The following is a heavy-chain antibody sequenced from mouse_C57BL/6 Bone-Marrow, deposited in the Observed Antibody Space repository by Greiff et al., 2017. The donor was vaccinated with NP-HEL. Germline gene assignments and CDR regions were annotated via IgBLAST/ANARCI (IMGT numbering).Heavy chain of an antibody. Sequence: VQLQQSGPVLVKPGASVKMSCKASGYTFTDYYMNWVKQSHGKSLEWLGVINPYNGGTSYNQKFKGKATLTVDKSSSTAYMELNSLASEDSAVYYCARLGCYFDYWGQGTTLTGSS. CDR2: INPYNGGT. CDR3: ARLGCYFDY. J-gene: IGHJ2*01. CDR1: GYTFTDYY. D-gene: IGHD4-1*01. V-gene: IGHV1-19*01.